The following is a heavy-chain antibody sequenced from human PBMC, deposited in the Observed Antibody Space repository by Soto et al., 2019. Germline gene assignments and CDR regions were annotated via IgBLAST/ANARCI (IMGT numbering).Heavy chain of an antibody. CDR1: GFTFSSYA. D-gene: IGHD6-13*01. CDR3: AKDKHISSSWYGPGGYFDY. Sequence: GGSLRLSCAASGFTFSSYAMSWVRQAPGKGLEWVSAISGSGGSTYYADSVKGRFTISRDNSKNTLYLQMNSLRAEDTAVYYCAKDKHISSSWYGPGGYFDYWGQGTLVTVSS. J-gene: IGHJ4*02. CDR2: ISGSGGST. V-gene: IGHV3-23*01.